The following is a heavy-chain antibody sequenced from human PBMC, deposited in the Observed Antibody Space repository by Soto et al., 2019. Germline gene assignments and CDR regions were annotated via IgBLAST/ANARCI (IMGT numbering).Heavy chain of an antibody. J-gene: IGHJ6*02. CDR1: GGTFSSYA. CDR3: AVGSVVLPAAIGSRKYYYCMDV. V-gene: IGHV1-69*06. CDR2: IIPIFGTA. Sequence: QVQLVQSGAEVKKPGSSVKVSCKASGGTFSSYALSWVRQAPGQGREWMGGIIPIFGTANYAQKFQGRVTITADKSTSTAYRELSSLRSEDTAVYYCAVGSVVLPAAIGSRKYYYCMDVWGQGTTVTVSS. D-gene: IGHD2-2*03.